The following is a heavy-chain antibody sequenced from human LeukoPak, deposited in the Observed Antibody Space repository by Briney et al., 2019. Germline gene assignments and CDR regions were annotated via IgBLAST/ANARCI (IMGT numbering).Heavy chain of an antibody. V-gene: IGHV3-15*01. J-gene: IGHJ3*02. D-gene: IGHD1-14*01. Sequence: GGSLRLSCAASGLTVTNAWMGWVRQVLGKGLEWVGRIRSKRDGGTTDYAAPVKGRFTISRDDSKNILFLQMNSLKIEDTAVYYCTAYNSRDAFYMWGQGTLVTVSS. CDR1: GLTVTNAW. CDR2: IRSKRDGGTT. CDR3: TAYNSRDAFYM.